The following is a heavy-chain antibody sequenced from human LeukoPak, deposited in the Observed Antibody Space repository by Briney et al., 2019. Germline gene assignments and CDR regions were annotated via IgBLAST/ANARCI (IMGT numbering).Heavy chain of an antibody. CDR3: ARLWGGNGYSGGSLNL. CDR1: GYTFSRHG. V-gene: IGHV3-33*01. D-gene: IGHD3-16*01. CDR2: VWYDGRNR. Sequence: GGSLRLSRAASGYTFSRHGIHWVRQAPGKGLEWVAVVWYDGRNRDYVDSVKGRFTISKDNSNNMVFLQMDRLRAEDTAVYYCARLWGGNGYSGGSLNLWGQGTLVTVSS. J-gene: IGHJ5*02.